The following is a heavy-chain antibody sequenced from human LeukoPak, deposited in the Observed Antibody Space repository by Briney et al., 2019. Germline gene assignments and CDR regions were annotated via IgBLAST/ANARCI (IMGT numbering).Heavy chain of an antibody. D-gene: IGHD5-12*01. CDR2: IGTAGDT. CDR3: AREALGYRGYDPDYFDS. Sequence: PGGSLRLSCAASGFTFSSYNMHWVRQATGKGLEWVSAIGTAGDTYYPGSVKGRFTISRENAKNSLYLQMNSLRAGDTAVYYCAREALGYRGYDPDYFDSWGQGTLVIVSS. J-gene: IGHJ4*02. CDR1: GFTFSSYN. V-gene: IGHV3-13*01.